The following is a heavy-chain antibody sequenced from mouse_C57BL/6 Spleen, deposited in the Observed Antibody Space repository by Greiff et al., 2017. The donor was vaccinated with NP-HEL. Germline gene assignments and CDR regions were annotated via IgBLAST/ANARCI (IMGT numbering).Heavy chain of an antibody. D-gene: IGHD2-4*01. CDR3: ASLYYDYDEGSD. CDR1: GYAFSSSW. Sequence: VQLQQSGPELVKPGASVKISCKASGYAFSSSWMNWVKQRPGKGLEWIGRIYPGDGDTNYNGKFKGKATLTADKSSSTAYMQLSSLTSEDSAVYFCASLYYDYDEGSDWGQGTTLTVSS. V-gene: IGHV1-82*01. J-gene: IGHJ2*01. CDR2: IYPGDGDT.